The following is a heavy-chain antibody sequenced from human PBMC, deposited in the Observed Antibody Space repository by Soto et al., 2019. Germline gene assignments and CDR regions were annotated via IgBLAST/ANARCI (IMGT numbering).Heavy chain of an antibody. CDR3: VRGGKVAGAFDI. Sequence: QEQLVESGGDGVQHWRSLRLSRAASGFVCSDYGLHWVRQAPGKGLEWVAVIWDDGIKKYYADSVKGRFTSSRDNSENMVYLQMNSLRGEDTAVYYCVRGGKVAGAFDIWGQGTMVTVFS. D-gene: IGHD3-16*01. J-gene: IGHJ3*02. V-gene: IGHV3-33*01. CDR2: IWDDGIKK. CDR1: GFVCSDYG.